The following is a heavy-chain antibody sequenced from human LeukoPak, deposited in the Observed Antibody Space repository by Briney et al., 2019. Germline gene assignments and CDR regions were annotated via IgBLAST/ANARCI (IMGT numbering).Heavy chain of an antibody. D-gene: IGHD6-6*01. J-gene: IGHJ4*02. Sequence: SETLSLTCSVSGGSISSLYWSWIRQPPRKGLEWIGYIYYTGSTNYNPSLKSRVTMFVDMSKNQFSLRLSSVTAADTAVYYCARHRAYSSSSPFDYWGQGTLVTVSS. CDR2: IYYTGST. CDR1: GGSISSLY. V-gene: IGHV4-59*08. CDR3: ARHRAYSSSSPFDY.